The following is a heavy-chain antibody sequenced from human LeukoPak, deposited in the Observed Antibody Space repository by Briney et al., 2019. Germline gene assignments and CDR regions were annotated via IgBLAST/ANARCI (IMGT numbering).Heavy chain of an antibody. D-gene: IGHD2-15*01. Sequence: GGSLRLSCVASGFTFSSYWMSWVRQAPGKGLEWVANIKQDGSEKYYVDSVKGRFTISRDNAKNSLYLQMNSLRAEDTAVYYCARVSSGGSWLYYYYYGMDVWGQGTTVTVSS. CDR2: IKQDGSEK. J-gene: IGHJ6*02. CDR1: GFTFSSYW. V-gene: IGHV3-7*01. CDR3: ARVSSGGSWLYYYYYGMDV.